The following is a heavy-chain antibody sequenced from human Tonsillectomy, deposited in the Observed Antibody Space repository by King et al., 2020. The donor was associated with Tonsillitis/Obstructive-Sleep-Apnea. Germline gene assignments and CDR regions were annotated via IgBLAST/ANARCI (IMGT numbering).Heavy chain of an antibody. CDR3: ARGKTNFDY. CDR1: GLTFSNYS. V-gene: IGHV3-48*02. J-gene: IGHJ4*02. CDR2: ISSGSSTI. Sequence: QLVQSGGGLIQPGGSLRLSCAASGLTFSNYSMNWVRQAPGKGPEWVSYISSGSSTIFYADSVKGRFTVSRDNAKNSLYLQMNSLRDEDTAVYYCARGKTNFDYWGQGTLVTVSS.